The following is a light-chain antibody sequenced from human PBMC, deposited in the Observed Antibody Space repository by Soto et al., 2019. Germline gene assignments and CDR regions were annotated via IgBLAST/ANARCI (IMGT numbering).Light chain of an antibody. V-gene: IGLV3-1*01. Sequence: SSELTQPPSVSVSPGQTASIICSGDKLGDKYVYWYQQKPGQSPVVVIYQDSKRPSGIPERFSGSNSGNTATLTISGTQEKDEADHNRQASDSSTGVFGGGTQLTVL. J-gene: IGLJ3*02. CDR1: KLGDKY. CDR3: QASDSSTGV. CDR2: QDS.